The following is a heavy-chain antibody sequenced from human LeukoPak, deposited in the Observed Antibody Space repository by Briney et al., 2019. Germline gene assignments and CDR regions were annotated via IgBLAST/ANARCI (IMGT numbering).Heavy chain of an antibody. CDR2: ISGSGGST. D-gene: IGHD3-9*01. CDR3: AKDGGYDILTGYYGFDY. Sequence: GGSLRLSCAASGFTFSDYYMSWVRQAPGKGLEWVSAISGSGGSTYYADSVKGRFTISRDNSKNTLYLQMNSLRAEDTAVYYCAKDGGYDILTGYYGFDYWGQGTLVTVPS. CDR1: GFTFSDYY. J-gene: IGHJ4*02. V-gene: IGHV3-23*01.